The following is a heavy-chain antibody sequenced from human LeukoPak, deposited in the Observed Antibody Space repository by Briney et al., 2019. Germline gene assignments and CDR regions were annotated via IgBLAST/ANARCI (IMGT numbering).Heavy chain of an antibody. V-gene: IGHV3-74*01. CDR3: ARAGWYRFDY. J-gene: IGHJ4*02. Sequence: GGSLRLSCAASGFSFSDHWMYWVRQGPGKGLLWVARMNSDETTTNYADSVKGCITISRDNAENTLFLQMNSLGADDTAVYYCARAGWYRFDYWGQGTLVTVSS. D-gene: IGHD6-19*01. CDR2: MNSDETTT. CDR1: GFSFSDHW.